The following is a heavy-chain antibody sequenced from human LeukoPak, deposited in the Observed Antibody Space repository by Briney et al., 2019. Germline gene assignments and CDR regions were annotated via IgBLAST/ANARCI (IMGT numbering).Heavy chain of an antibody. J-gene: IGHJ4*02. CDR3: ARGSGYYLYYFDY. Sequence: PGGSLRLSCAASGFTVSSNYMSWVRQAPGKGLEWVSVIYSGGSTYYADSVKGRFTISRDNSKNTLYLQMNSLRAEDTAVYYCARGSGYYLYYFDYWGQGTLVTVSS. D-gene: IGHD3-22*01. CDR2: IYSGGST. CDR1: GFTVSSNY. V-gene: IGHV3-66*01.